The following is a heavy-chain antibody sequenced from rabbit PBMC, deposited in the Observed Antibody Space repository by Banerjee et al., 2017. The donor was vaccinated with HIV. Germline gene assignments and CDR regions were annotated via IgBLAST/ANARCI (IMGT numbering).Heavy chain of an antibody. V-gene: IGHV1S45*01. CDR2: IGTAITYTT. J-gene: IGHJ3*01. CDR1: GFDFSSYG. D-gene: IGHD4-1*01. Sequence: QEQLVESGGGLVQPGGSLKLSCKASGFDFSSYGVSWVRQAPGKGPEWIACIGTAITYTTYYATWAKGRFTCSKTSSTTVTLQMTSLTDADTATYFCARDLTDVIGWNFGWWGQGTLVTVS. CDR3: ARDLTDVIGWNFGW.